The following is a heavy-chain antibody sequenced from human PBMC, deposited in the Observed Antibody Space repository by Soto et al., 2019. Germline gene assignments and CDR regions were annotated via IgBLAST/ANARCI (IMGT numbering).Heavy chain of an antibody. CDR2: IWYDGSNK. J-gene: IGHJ3*02. CDR1: GFTFSNYG. CDR3: ERDNYYDSSGEGSDAFDI. Sequence: GGSLRLSCAASGFTFSNYGMHWVRQAPGKGLEWVAVIWYDGSNKYYADSVKGRFTISRDNSKNTLYLQMNSLRAEDTAVYYCERDNYYDSSGEGSDAFDIWGQGTMVT. V-gene: IGHV3-33*01. D-gene: IGHD3-22*01.